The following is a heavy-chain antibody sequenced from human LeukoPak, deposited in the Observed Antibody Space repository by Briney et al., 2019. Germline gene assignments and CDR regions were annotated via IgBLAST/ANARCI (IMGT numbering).Heavy chain of an antibody. V-gene: IGHV3-7*01. CDR3: ARDEKDGPLWY. D-gene: IGHD2-21*01. Sequence: PGGSLRLSCATSGFTFGRFWMSWVRQAPGKGLEWVANIREDGTEKKYVDSVKGRFTISRDNAKNSLSLQMNSLRAEDTAVYYCARDEKDGPLWYWGQGILVTVSS. CDR1: GFTFGRFW. CDR2: IREDGTEK. J-gene: IGHJ4*02.